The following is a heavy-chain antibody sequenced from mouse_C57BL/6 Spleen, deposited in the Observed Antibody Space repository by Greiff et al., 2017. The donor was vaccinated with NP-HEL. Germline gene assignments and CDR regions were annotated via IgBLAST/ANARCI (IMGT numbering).Heavy chain of an antibody. Sequence: VQLHQPGAELVMPGASVKLSCKASGYTFTSYWMHWVKQRPGQGLEWIGEIDPSDSYTNYNQKFKGKSTLTVDKSSSTAYMQLSSLTSEDSAVYYCARGDYGSSPHYWGQGTTLTVSS. V-gene: IGHV1-69*01. CDR3: ARGDYGSSPHY. CDR1: GYTFTSYW. CDR2: IDPSDSYT. D-gene: IGHD1-1*01. J-gene: IGHJ2*01.